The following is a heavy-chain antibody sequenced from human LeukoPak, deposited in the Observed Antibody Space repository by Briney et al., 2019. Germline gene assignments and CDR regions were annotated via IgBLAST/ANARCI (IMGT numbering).Heavy chain of an antibody. CDR1: GFTFIIYA. Sequence: GGSLRLSCAASGFTFIIYAMSWVRQAPGKGLEWVSAISGSGGSTYYADSVKGRFTISRDNSKNTLYLQMNSLRAEDTAVYYCAKVYSCGWYSGALDSWREGTMVTVSS. CDR2: ISGSGGST. V-gene: IGHV3-23*01. J-gene: IGHJ3*02. D-gene: IGHD6-19*01. CDR3: AKVYSCGWYSGALDS.